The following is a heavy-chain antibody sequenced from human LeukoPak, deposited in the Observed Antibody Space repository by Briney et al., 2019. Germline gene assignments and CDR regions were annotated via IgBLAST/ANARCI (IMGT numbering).Heavy chain of an antibody. Sequence: ASVKVSCKVSGYTLTELSMHWVRQAPGKGLEWMGGFDPEDGETIYAQKFQGRVTMTEDTSTDTAYMELSSLRSEDTAVYYCATTNLRFLGNRRGYHYYGMDVWGQGTTVTVSS. D-gene: IGHD3-3*01. CDR3: ATTNLRFLGNRRGYHYYGMDV. V-gene: IGHV1-24*01. J-gene: IGHJ6*02. CDR2: FDPEDGET. CDR1: GYTLTELS.